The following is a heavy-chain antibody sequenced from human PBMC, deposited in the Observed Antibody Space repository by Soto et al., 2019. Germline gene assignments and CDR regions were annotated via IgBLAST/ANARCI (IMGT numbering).Heavy chain of an antibody. D-gene: IGHD3-10*01. Sequence: GGSLRLSCAASGFTFSSYAMSWVRQAPGKGLEWVSAISGSGGSTYYADSVKGRFTISRDNSKNTLYLQMNSLRAEDTAVYYCASSSTVLLTTAMTGWFDHWGQGTLVTVSS. CDR1: GFTFSSYA. V-gene: IGHV3-23*01. CDR3: ASSSTVLLTTAMTGWFDH. J-gene: IGHJ5*02. CDR2: ISGSGGST.